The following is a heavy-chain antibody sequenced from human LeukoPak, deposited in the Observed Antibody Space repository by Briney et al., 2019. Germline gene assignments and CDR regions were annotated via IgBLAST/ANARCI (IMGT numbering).Heavy chain of an antibody. D-gene: IGHD3-22*01. Sequence: SETLSLTCSVSGGSMSAYFWSWIRQPPGKGLEWIGCVYNSGNTNYNPSLKSRLTISVDMSKSQFSLRLGSVTAADTAVYYCARELRYDNSDSGAFWGQGTVVTVSS. V-gene: IGHV4-59*12. CDR2: VYNSGNT. CDR1: GGSMSAYF. CDR3: ARELRYDNSDSGAF. J-gene: IGHJ3*01.